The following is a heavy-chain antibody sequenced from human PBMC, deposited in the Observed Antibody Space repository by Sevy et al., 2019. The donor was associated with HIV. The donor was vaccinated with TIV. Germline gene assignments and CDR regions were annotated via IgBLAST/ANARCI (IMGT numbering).Heavy chain of an antibody. CDR2: IKEDGSMI. J-gene: IGHJ4*02. CDR3: VRAIGAAGGY. V-gene: IGHV3-7*01. CDR1: GFSFSSYW. Sequence: GGSLRLSCEASGFSFSSYWMSWVRQAPGKGLEWVANIKEDGSMIYYVDSVKGRFTISRDNAKNSVYLQMTSLRAEDAALCYCVRAIGAAGGYWGQGTLVTVSS. D-gene: IGHD6-13*01.